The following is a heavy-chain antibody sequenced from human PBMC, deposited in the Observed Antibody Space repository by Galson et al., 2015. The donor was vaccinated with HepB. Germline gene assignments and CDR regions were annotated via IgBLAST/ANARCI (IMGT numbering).Heavy chain of an antibody. Sequence: SLRLSCAASGFTFSNAWMSWVRQAPGKGLEWVGRIKSKTDGGTTDYAAPAKGRFTIPRDDSKNSLYLQMNSLKTEDTAVYYCTTVGAFYDFWSGFSAPWGQGTLVIVSS. CDR2: IKSKTDGGTT. CDR1: GFTFSNAW. D-gene: IGHD3-3*01. J-gene: IGHJ5*02. CDR3: TTVGAFYDFWSGFSAP. V-gene: IGHV3-15*01.